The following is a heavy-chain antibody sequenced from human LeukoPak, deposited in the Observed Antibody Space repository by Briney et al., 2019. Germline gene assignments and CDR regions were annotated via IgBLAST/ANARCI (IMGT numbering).Heavy chain of an antibody. D-gene: IGHD3-10*01. Sequence: GGSLRLSCAASGFTFSSYAMSWVRQAPGKGLEGVSAISGSGGSTYYADSVKGRFTISRDNSKNTLYLQMNSLRAEDTAVYYCAKVVRGVIGFDYWGQGTLVTVSS. CDR1: GFTFSSYA. CDR3: AKVVRGVIGFDY. CDR2: ISGSGGST. V-gene: IGHV3-23*01. J-gene: IGHJ4*02.